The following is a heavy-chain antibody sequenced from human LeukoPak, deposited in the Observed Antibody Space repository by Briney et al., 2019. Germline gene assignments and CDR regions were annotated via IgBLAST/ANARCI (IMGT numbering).Heavy chain of an antibody. CDR2: IYWDDDK. CDR1: GFSLSTNGVG. J-gene: IGHJ4*02. Sequence: SGPTLVNPTQTLTLTCTFSGFSLSTNGVGVGWIRQPPGKALEWLGIIYWDDDKRYSPSLKSRLTITKDTSKNQVVLTMSNMDPVDPGTYYCAHSEYSRDCYCSDHWGQGTLVTVSS. V-gene: IGHV2-5*02. D-gene: IGHD6-6*01. CDR3: AHSEYSRDCYCSDH.